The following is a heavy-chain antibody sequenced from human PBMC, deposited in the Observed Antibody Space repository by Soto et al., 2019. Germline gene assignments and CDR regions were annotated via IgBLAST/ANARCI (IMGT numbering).Heavy chain of an antibody. CDR1: GYTFTSYG. Sequence: SVKASCKASGYTFTSYGMSWVRQAPGQGLEWMGGIIPIFGTVNYAQKFQGRVTITADESTSTAYMELSSLRSEDTAVYYCARHDCISSSCYYYYYYGMDVWGQGTTVTVS. J-gene: IGHJ6*02. V-gene: IGHV1-69*13. D-gene: IGHD2-2*01. CDR3: ARHDCISSSCYYYYYYGMDV. CDR2: IIPIFGTV.